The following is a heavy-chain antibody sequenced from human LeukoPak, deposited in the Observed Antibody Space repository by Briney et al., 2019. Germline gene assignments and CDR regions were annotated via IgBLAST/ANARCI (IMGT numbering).Heavy chain of an antibody. CDR3: ARDGRKLRDGYNY. CDR2: IKQDGSEI. CDR1: GFTFSSYW. J-gene: IGHJ4*02. Sequence: GGSLRLSCAASGFTFSSYWMSWVRQAPGKGLEWVANIKQDGSEIYYVDSVKGRFTISRDNAKNSLYLQMNSLRAEDTAVYYCARDGRKLRDGYNYGGQGTLVTVSS. D-gene: IGHD5-24*01. V-gene: IGHV3-7*01.